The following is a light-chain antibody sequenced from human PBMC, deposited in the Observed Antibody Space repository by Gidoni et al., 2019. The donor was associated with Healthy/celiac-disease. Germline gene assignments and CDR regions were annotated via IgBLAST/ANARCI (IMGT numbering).Light chain of an antibody. CDR3: SSYTSSSAYV. V-gene: IGLV2-14*01. CDR1: SSDVGGYNY. Sequence: SALTKPASGSGSPGQSITIPCTGTSSDVGGYNYVSWYQQHPGKAPKLMIYDVSNRPSGVSNRFSGSKSGNTASLTISGLQAEDEADYYCSSYTSSSAYVFGTGTKVTVL. CDR2: DVS. J-gene: IGLJ1*01.